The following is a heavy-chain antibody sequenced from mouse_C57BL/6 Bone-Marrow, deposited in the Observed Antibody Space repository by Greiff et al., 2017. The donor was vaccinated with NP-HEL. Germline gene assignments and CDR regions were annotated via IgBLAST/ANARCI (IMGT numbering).Heavy chain of an antibody. V-gene: IGHV1-26*01. D-gene: IGHD1-1*01. CDR1: GYTFTDYY. J-gene: IGHJ2*01. Sequence: VQLQQSGPELVKPGASVKISCKASGYTFTDYYMNWVKQSHGKSLEWIGDINPNNGGTSYNQKFKGKATLTVDKSSSTAYMELRSLTSEDSAVYYCAREGPYYGHYFDYWGQGTTLTVSS. CDR3: AREGPYYGHYFDY. CDR2: INPNNGGT.